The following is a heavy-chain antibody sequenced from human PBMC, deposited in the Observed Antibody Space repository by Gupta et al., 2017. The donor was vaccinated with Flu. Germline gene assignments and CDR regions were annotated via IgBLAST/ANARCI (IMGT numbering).Heavy chain of an antibody. CDR2: INHSGST. D-gene: IGHD6-19*01. Sequence: QVQLQQWGAGLLKPSETLSLTCAVYGGSFSGYYWSWIRQPPGKGLEWIGEINHSGSTNYNPSLKSRVTISVDTSKNQFSLKLSSVTAADTAVYYCARRRIAVAGKKEKNWFDPWGQGTLVTVSS. J-gene: IGHJ5*02. CDR1: GGSFSGYY. CDR3: ARRRIAVAGKKEKNWFDP. V-gene: IGHV4-34*01.